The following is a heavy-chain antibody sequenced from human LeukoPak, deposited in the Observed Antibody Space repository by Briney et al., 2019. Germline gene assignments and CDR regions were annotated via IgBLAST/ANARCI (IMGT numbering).Heavy chain of an antibody. D-gene: IGHD1-26*01. J-gene: IGHJ4*02. CDR3: ARIVGATIDY. V-gene: IGHV4-31*03. CDR2: IYYSGST. CDR1: GGSISSGGYY. Sequence: SETLSLTCTVSGGSISSGGYYWSWIRQHPGKGLEWIGYIYYSGSTDYNPSLKSRVTISVDTSKNQFSLKLSSVTAADTAVYYCARIVGATIDYWGQGTLVTVSS.